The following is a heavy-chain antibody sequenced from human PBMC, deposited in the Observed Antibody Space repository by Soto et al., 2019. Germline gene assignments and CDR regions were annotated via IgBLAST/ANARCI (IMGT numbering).Heavy chain of an antibody. CDR1: GGSISSSNW. V-gene: IGHV4-4*02. J-gene: IGHJ5*02. CDR2: IYHSGST. CDR3: ARGGPYYYDSSRNWFDP. Sequence: SETLSLTCAVSGGSISSSNWWSWVRQPPGKGLEWIGEIYHSGSTNYNPSLKSRVTISVDKSKNQFSLKLSSVTAADTAVYYCARGGPYYYDSSRNWFDPWGQGTLVTVSS. D-gene: IGHD3-22*01.